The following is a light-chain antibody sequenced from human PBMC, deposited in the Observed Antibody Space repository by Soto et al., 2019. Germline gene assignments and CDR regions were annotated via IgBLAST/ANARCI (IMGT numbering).Light chain of an antibody. J-gene: IGKJ2*01. CDR3: QQYGSSPPNN. CDR1: QSVSNNF. CDR2: ASC. Sequence: EVVLTQSPGTLSLSPGEIATLSCRSSQSVSNNFLAWYQQNAGKSPRLLLFASCDRATGIPDRFSGSGSGTDFSLTNSSLQPEDFAVYFCQQYGSSPPNNFGLGTKLEI. V-gene: IGKV3-20*01.